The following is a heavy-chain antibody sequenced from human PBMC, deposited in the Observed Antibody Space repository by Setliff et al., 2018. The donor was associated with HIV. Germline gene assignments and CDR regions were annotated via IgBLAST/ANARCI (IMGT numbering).Heavy chain of an antibody. CDR1: GYTFTNYG. Sequence: ASVKVSCKASGYTFTNYGISWVRQAPGQGLEWMGWIATLGGQTNYAQKFQGRVTLTRDTSTTTAYMELVGLKSDDTAVYYCARGYTMWLVNYYFDYWGQGTRVTVSS. CDR2: IATLGGQT. CDR3: ARGYTMWLVNYYFDY. D-gene: IGHD6-19*01. V-gene: IGHV1-18*01. J-gene: IGHJ4*02.